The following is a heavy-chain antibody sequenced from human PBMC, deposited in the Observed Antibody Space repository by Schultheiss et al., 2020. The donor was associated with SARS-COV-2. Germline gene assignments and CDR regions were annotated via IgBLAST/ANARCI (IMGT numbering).Heavy chain of an antibody. D-gene: IGHD6-6*01. CDR1: GYTFTSYY. CDR3: ARDRAARQGPRYFDL. Sequence: ASVKVSCKASGYTFTSYYMHRVRQAPGQGLEWMGIINPSGGSTSYAQKFQGRVTMTRDTSTSTVYMELSSLRSEDTAVYYCARDRAARQGPRYFDLWGRGTLVTVSS. J-gene: IGHJ2*01. V-gene: IGHV1-46*01. CDR2: INPSGGST.